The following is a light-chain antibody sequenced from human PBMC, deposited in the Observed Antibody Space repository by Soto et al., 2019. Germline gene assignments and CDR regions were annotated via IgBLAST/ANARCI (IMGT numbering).Light chain of an antibody. Sequence: ENVLPQSPGTLSLSPGERATLSCRASQSVGRDYLAWYQQNPGQAPRLLLFDASSRATGIPDRFSGGGSGTYFTLTINRVEPEDFAVFYCQQYAASPLTFGQGTKVEIK. CDR1: QSVGRDY. CDR2: DAS. CDR3: QQYAASPLT. J-gene: IGKJ1*01. V-gene: IGKV3-20*01.